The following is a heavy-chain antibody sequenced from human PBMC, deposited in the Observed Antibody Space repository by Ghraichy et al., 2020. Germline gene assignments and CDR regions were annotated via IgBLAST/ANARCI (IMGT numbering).Heavy chain of an antibody. CDR1: GASISSHY. D-gene: IGHD6-6*01. J-gene: IGHJ5*02. CDR2: IYHDGST. CDR3: ATVRSSSGWWFDH. Sequence: SETLSLTCTVSGASISSHYWNWIRQPPGKGLEWIGYIYHDGSTNYSPSLKSRVTMSVDTSNSQFSLRLTSVTAADTAVYYCATVRSSSGWWFDHWGQGTLVTVSS. V-gene: IGHV4-59*11.